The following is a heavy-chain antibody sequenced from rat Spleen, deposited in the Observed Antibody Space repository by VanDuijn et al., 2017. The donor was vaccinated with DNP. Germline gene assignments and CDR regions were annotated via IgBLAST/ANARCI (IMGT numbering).Heavy chain of an antibody. Sequence: EVKLVESGGGLVQPGRSLKLSCAVSGINFKDYWMGWIRQAPGKGLEWIGEIKKDGSTVNYSPSLKDKFTISRDKGQNILYLQMSELGSEDTANYYCSRGPNYGGYSDFLDYWGQGVMVTVSA. D-gene: IGHD1-11*01. CDR1: GINFKDYW. J-gene: IGHJ2*01. V-gene: IGHV4-2*01. CDR2: IKKDGSTV. CDR3: SRGPNYGGYSDFLDY.